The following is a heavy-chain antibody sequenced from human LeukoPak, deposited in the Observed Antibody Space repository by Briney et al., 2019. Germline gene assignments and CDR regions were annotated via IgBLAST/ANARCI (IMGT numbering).Heavy chain of an antibody. CDR2: TSSSAAGT. Sequence: GGSLRLSCAASGFALSSYAMSWVRQAPGKGLEWVSATSSSAAGTYHAESVRGRFTISRDNSKNTLYLQMNSLRAEDTAVYYCAKGGSITMVRGVIIPPYYYYYYMDVWGKGTTVTVSS. J-gene: IGHJ6*03. CDR3: AKGGSITMVRGVIIPPYYYYYYMDV. V-gene: IGHV3-23*01. CDR1: GFALSSYA. D-gene: IGHD3-10*01.